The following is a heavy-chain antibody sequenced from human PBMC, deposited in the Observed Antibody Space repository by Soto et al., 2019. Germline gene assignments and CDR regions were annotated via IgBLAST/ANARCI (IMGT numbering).Heavy chain of an antibody. CDR3: AKEYYYDSSFDY. D-gene: IGHD3-22*01. Sequence: GGSLRLSCAASGITFSDFAMGWLRPTTGKGLEWVSTISGRGDEVYYADSVKGRFTISRDNSRSTLYLQMNSLRAEDTAIYFCAKEYYYDSSFDYWGQGVLVTVSS. CDR1: GITFSDFA. J-gene: IGHJ4*02. CDR2: ISGRGDEV. V-gene: IGHV3-23*01.